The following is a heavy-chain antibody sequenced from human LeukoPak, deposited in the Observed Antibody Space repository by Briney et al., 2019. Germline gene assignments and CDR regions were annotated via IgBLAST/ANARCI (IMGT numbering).Heavy chain of an antibody. CDR3: VSPRGFSYGYFGY. J-gene: IGHJ4*02. Sequence: SETLSLTCTVSGGSISSSSAYWGWIRQPPGKGLEWIGSIYYSKNTYYNPSLKSRVTISADTSKNQFSLTLGSVSATDTAVYYCVSPRGFSYGYFGYWGQGTLVTVSS. D-gene: IGHD5-18*01. CDR2: IYYSKNT. V-gene: IGHV4-39*01. CDR1: GGSISSSSAY.